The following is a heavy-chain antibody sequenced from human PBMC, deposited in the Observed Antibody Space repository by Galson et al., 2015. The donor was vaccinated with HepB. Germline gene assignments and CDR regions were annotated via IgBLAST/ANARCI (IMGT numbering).Heavy chain of an antibody. Sequence: SLRLSCAASGFTFSSYDMTWVRQAPGRGLEWVSFIRSSGDLTFYADSVKGRFTISRDNSKNTLFLEMNSLRAEDTAIYYCAKRNNYVSGGHPFDYWGQRILVTVTS. CDR1: GFTFSSYD. CDR3: AKRNNYVSGGHPFDY. CDR2: IRSSGDLT. V-gene: IGHV3-23*01. D-gene: IGHD2-15*01. J-gene: IGHJ4*02.